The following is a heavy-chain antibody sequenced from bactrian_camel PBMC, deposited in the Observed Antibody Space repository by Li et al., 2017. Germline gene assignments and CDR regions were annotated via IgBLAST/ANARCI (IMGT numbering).Heavy chain of an antibody. D-gene: IGHD3*01. CDR2: IGESV. Sequence: HVQLVESGGGSVEAGGSLTLSCAAGRYTYLSNCMGWFRQAPGKEREDVACIGESVAYADSVKGRFAISRDEGDGKILYLQMDNLLPDDSARYYCAAGWRVDCDSGALRPASRTFWGQGTQVTVS. CDR1: RYTYLSNC. V-gene: IGHV3-3*01. CDR3: AAGWRVDCDSGALRPASRTF. J-gene: IGHJ4*01.